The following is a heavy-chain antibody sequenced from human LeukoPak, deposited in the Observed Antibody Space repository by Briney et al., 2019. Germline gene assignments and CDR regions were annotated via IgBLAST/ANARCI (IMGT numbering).Heavy chain of an antibody. D-gene: IGHD3-22*01. CDR1: GFTFSRSA. Sequence: GGSLRLSCPASGFTFSRSAMTCVRQGPGTGLEFVASIIYSGGATYYADSVKGRFTISRDNSKNTLYLQMNSLRAEDTALYYCAKDGLYYDGSEHVYYFDSWGQGTLVTVSS. J-gene: IGHJ4*02. CDR2: IIYSGGAT. V-gene: IGHV3-23*01. CDR3: AKDGLYYDGSEHVYYFDS.